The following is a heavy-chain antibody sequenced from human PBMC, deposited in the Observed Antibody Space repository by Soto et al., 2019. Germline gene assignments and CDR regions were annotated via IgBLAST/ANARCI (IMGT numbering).Heavy chain of an antibody. CDR3: ARGYSGL. Sequence: LSLTCTVSGGSIRSGGYYWSWIRQHPGRGLEWIGYIYYGGSTYYNPSLKSRVTISLDTSENHFSLKLNSVTAAETAVYFCARGYSGLWGQGTLVTVSS. CDR2: IYYGGST. J-gene: IGHJ4*02. D-gene: IGHD5-12*01. V-gene: IGHV4-31*03. CDR1: GGSIRSGGYY.